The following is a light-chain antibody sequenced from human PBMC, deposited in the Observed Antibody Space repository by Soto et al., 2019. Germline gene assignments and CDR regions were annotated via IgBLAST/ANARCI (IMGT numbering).Light chain of an antibody. CDR3: QQSYSTPWT. Sequence: DIQMTQSPSSLSASVGDRVTITCRASQSISSYLNWYQQKPGKAPKLLIYAASSLQSGVPSRFSGSGSGTDFTLHLRRLATEDFATYYCQQSYSTPWTFGQGTKVEIK. J-gene: IGKJ1*01. V-gene: IGKV1-39*01. CDR2: AAS. CDR1: QSISSY.